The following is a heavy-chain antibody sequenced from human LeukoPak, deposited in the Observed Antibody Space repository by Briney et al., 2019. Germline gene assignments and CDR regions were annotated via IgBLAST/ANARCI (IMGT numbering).Heavy chain of an antibody. CDR2: INHSGST. D-gene: IGHD6-19*01. Sequence: SETLSLTCAVYGGSFSGYYWSWLRQPPGKGLEWIGEINHSGSTNYNPSLKSRVTISVDTSKNQFSLKLSSVTAADTAVYYCARQYSSGWYFSFDYWGQGTLVTVSS. J-gene: IGHJ4*02. CDR1: GGSFSGYY. V-gene: IGHV4-34*01. CDR3: ARQYSSGWYFSFDY.